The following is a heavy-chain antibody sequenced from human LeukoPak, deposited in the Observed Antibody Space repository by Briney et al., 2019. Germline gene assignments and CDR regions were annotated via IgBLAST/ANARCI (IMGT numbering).Heavy chain of an antibody. V-gene: IGHV3-33*01. D-gene: IGHD3-9*01. J-gene: IGHJ6*04. CDR1: GFTFSSYG. CDR2: XWYDGSNK. Sequence: GGSLRLSCAASGFTFSSYGMHWVRQAPGKGLXXXXXXWYDGSNKYYADSVKGRFTISRDNSKNTLYLQMNSLRAEDTAVYYCARERLRYFDWLPNYYYYYGMDVWGKGTTVTVSS. CDR3: ARERLRYFDWLPNYYYYYGMDV.